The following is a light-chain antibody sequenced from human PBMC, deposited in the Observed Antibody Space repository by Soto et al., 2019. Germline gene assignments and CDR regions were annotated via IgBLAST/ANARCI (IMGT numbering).Light chain of an antibody. J-gene: IGKJ1*01. CDR2: GAS. CDR1: QSVSSGF. CDR3: QQYASSVT. V-gene: IGKV3-20*01. Sequence: EIVLTQSPGSLSFYPGERATLSCRASQSVSSGFFAWYQQKPGQAPRLIIYGASNRATGIPDRFSGSGSGTDFTLTISILEPEDFAVYYCQQYASSVTFGQGTKVEVK.